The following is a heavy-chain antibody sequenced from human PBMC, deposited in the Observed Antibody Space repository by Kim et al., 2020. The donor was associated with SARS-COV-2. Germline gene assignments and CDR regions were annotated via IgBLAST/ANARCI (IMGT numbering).Heavy chain of an antibody. CDR1: GFTFSSYG. Sequence: GGSLRLSCAASGFTFSSYGMHWVRQAPGKGLEWVAVIWYDGSNKYYADSVKGRFTISRDNSKNRLYRQRNSLRAEDTAVYYGAGDRGGFDIWGQGTMVTV. V-gene: IGHV3-33*01. D-gene: IGHD2-15*01. J-gene: IGHJ3*02. CDR3: AGDRGGFDI. CDR2: IWYDGSNK.